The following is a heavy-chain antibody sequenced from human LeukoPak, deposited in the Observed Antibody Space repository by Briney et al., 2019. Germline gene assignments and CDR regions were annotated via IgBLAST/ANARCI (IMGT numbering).Heavy chain of an antibody. Sequence: SETLSLTCAVYGGSFSGYYWSWIRQPPGKGLEWIGEINHSGRTNYNPSLKSRVTISVDTPKNQFSLKLSSVTAADTAVYYCARGGDSGSYLDYWGQGTLVTVSS. D-gene: IGHD1-26*01. CDR3: ARGGDSGSYLDY. V-gene: IGHV4-34*01. J-gene: IGHJ4*02. CDR1: GGSFSGYY. CDR2: INHSGRT.